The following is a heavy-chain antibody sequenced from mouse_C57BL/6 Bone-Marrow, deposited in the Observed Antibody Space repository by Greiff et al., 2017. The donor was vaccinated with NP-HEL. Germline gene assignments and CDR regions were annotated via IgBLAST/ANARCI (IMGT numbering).Heavy chain of an antibody. J-gene: IGHJ3*01. CDR1: GFSLTSYG. V-gene: IGHV2-2*01. D-gene: IGHD2-5*01. CDR2: IWSGGST. Sequence: QVQLKESGPGLVQPSQSLSITCTVSGFSLTSYGVHWVRQSPGKGLEWLGVIWSGGSTDYNAAFISRLSISKDNSKSQVFFKMNSLQADDTAIYYCARSYYSNYEAWFAYWGQGTLVTVSA. CDR3: ARSYYSNYEAWFAY.